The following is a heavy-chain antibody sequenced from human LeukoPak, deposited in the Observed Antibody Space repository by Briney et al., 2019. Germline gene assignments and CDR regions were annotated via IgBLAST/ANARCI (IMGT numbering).Heavy chain of an antibody. CDR3: ARTLAAGREARGSYFDY. J-gene: IGHJ4*02. V-gene: IGHV1-69*05. Sequence: ASVKVSCKASGGTFSSYAISWVRQAPGQGLEWMGGIIPIFGTANYAQKFQGRVTITTDESTSTAYMELSSLRSEDTAVYYCARTLAAGREARGSYFDYWGQGTLVTVSS. D-gene: IGHD6-13*01. CDR2: IIPIFGTA. CDR1: GGTFSSYA.